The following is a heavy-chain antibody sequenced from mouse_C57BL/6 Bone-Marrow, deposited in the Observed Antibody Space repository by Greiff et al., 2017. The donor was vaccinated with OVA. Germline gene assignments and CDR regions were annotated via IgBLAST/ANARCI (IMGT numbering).Heavy chain of an antibody. D-gene: IGHD2-3*01. CDR3: ARTYDGSSWFAY. V-gene: IGHV5-15*04. J-gene: IGHJ3*01. Sequence: EVKLEESGGGLVQPGGSLKLSCAASGFTFSDYGMAWVRQAPRKGPEWVAFISNLAYSIYYADTVTGRFTISRENAKNTLYLEMSSLRSEDTAMYYCARTYDGSSWFAYWGQGTLVTVSA. CDR1: GFTFSDYG. CDR2: ISNLAYSI.